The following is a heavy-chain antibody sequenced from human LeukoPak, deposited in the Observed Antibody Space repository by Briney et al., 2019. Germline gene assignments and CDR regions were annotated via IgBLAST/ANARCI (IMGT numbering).Heavy chain of an antibody. J-gene: IGHJ4*02. CDR3: GRIPADRYRDH. CDR2: RNPNSGNT. D-gene: IGHD6-25*01. Sequence: GASVKVSCKGSGYTLTSYDINWVRHGPGQGLEWMGWRNPNSGNTTNAHKFHGRVTMTRNTSTSTPYTVRSSPRSEDTAAFYCGRIPADRYRDHWGQGTLVTVSS. V-gene: IGHV1-8*01. CDR1: GYTLTSYD.